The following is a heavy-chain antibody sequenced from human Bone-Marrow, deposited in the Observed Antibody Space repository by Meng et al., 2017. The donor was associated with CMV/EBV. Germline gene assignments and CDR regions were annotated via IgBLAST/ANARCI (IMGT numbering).Heavy chain of an antibody. V-gene: IGHV3-33*01. D-gene: IGHD3-16*01. CDR2: IWSDGSNK. CDR1: GFSFSTFA. J-gene: IGHJ3*02. CDR3: ARDGGGGDSHDAFDI. Sequence: GESLKISCAASGFSFSTFAMHWVRQAPGKGLEWVAVIWSDGSNKYHAEYVKGRFTISRDNSKNTLYLQKNSLRGEDTAIYYCARDGGGGDSHDAFDIWGQGTMVTVSS.